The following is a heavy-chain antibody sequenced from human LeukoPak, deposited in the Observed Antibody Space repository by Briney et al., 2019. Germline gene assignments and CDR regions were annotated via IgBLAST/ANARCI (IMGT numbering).Heavy chain of an antibody. CDR1: GGSFSGYY. J-gene: IGHJ4*02. CDR3: ANKDTAMVTAYIDY. Sequence: PSETLSLTCAVYGGSFSGYYWSWIRQPPGKGLERIGEINHSGSTNYNPSLKSRVTISVDTSKNQFSLKLSSVTAADTAVYYCANKDTAMVTAYIDYWGQGTLVTVSS. D-gene: IGHD5-18*01. V-gene: IGHV4-34*01. CDR2: INHSGST.